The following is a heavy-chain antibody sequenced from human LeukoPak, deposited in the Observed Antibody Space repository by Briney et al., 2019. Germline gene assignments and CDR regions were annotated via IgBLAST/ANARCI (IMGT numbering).Heavy chain of an antibody. V-gene: IGHV3-48*03. D-gene: IGHD6-19*01. Sequence: PGGSLRLSCAASGFTFSSYEMNWVRQAPGKGLEWVSYTSSSGSSIYYADSVKGRFTISRDKAKNSLYLQMNSLRAEDTAVYYCATEGSCCYLYYGGRGTLVTVSS. J-gene: IGHJ4*02. CDR1: GFTFSSYE. CDR2: TSSSGSSI. CDR3: ATEGSCCYLYY.